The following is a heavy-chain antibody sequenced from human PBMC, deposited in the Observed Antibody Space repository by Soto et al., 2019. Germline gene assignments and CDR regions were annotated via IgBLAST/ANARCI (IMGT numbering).Heavy chain of an antibody. CDR2: IYPGDSDT. Sequence: TGESLKISCKGSGYSFASYWIGWVRQMPGKGPEWMGIIYPGDSDTRYSPSFQGQVTISADKSISTAYLQWSSLRASDSAIYYCARYYDTSGMFDSWGQGALVTVSS. D-gene: IGHD3-22*01. J-gene: IGHJ4*02. CDR1: GYSFASYW. CDR3: ARYYDTSGMFDS. V-gene: IGHV5-51*01.